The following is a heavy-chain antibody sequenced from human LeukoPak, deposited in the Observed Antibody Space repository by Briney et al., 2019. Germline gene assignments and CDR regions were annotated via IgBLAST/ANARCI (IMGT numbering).Heavy chain of an antibody. CDR1: GFIFSAYY. Sequence: GGSLRLSCAASGFIFSAYYMSWIRQAPGKGLEWISYISDSGTTKEYAESEKGRFTISRDNAKNSLYLQMNSLRAEDAAVYYCAELGITMIGGVWGKGTTVTISS. CDR3: AELGITMIGGV. CDR2: ISDSGTTK. V-gene: IGHV3-11*04. D-gene: IGHD3-10*02. J-gene: IGHJ6*04.